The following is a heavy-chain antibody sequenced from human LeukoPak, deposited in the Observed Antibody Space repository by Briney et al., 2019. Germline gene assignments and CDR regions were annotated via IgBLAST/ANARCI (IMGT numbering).Heavy chain of an antibody. CDR2: INYSGST. CDR1: DGSISNHY. D-gene: IGHD3-10*01. V-gene: IGHV4-59*11. CDR3: AXDIYGSGSYYGNGLDV. Sequence: SGTLSLTCTVSDGSISNHYWSWIRQPPGKGLEWIGNINYSGSTKYNPSLKSRVVMSVDTSKNQFSLKLSSVTAADTAVYYCAXDIYGSGSYYGNGLDVWGRGTTVTVSS. J-gene: IGHJ6*02.